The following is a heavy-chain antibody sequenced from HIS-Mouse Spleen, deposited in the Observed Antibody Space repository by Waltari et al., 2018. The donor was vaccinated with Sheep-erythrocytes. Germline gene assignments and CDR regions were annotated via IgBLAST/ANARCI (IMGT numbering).Heavy chain of an antibody. V-gene: IGHV3-21*01. J-gene: IGHJ4*02. Sequence: EVQLLESGGGLVQPGGSLRLSCAASGFTFSSYSMNWVRQAPGEGLEWVYSISSSSYIYYADSVKGRFTISRDNAKNSLYLQMNSLRAEDTAVYYCARVASGATFDYWGQGTLVTVSS. CDR1: GFTFSSYS. CDR3: ARVASGATFDY. CDR2: ISSSSYI. D-gene: IGHD1-26*01.